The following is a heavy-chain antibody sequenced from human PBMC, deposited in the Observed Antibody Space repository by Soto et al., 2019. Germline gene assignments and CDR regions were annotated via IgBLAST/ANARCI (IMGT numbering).Heavy chain of an antibody. J-gene: IGHJ5*02. CDR1: GGTFSSYA. Sequence: ASVKVSCKASGGTFSSYAISWVRQAPGQGLEWMGGIIPIFGTANYAQKFQGRVTITADESTSTAYMELSSLRSEDTAVYYCARSFWDRYCSSTSCYHWFDPWGQGTLVTVSS. D-gene: IGHD2-2*01. CDR3: ARSFWDRYCSSTSCYHWFDP. CDR2: IIPIFGTA. V-gene: IGHV1-69*13.